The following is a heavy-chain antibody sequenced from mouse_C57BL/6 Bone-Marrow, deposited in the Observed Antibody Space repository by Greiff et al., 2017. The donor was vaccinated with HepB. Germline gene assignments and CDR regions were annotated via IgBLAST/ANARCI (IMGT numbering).Heavy chain of an antibody. CDR1: GYTFTDHI. V-gene: IGHV1-11*01. J-gene: IGHJ4*01. Sequence: VQRVESGAELASPGASVTLSCKASGYTFTDHIMNWVKKRPGQGLEWIGRIYPVSGETNYNQKFMGKATFSVDRSSSTVYMVLNSLTSEDPAVYYCGRGYYDYDGSFYYAMDYWGQGTSVTVSS. CDR2: IYPVSGET. D-gene: IGHD2-4*01. CDR3: GRGYYDYDGSFYYAMDY.